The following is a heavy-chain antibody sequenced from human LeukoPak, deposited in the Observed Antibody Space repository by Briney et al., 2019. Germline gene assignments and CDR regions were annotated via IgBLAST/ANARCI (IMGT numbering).Heavy chain of an antibody. CDR2: INPNSGGT. D-gene: IGHD2-15*01. CDR1: GYTFTGYY. CDR3: ARKLFYCSGGSCYYNDY. J-gene: IGHJ4*02. V-gene: IGHV1-2*02. Sequence: ASVKVSCKASGYTFTGYYMHWVRQAPGQGLEWMGWINPNSGGTNYAQKFQGRVTMTRDTSISTAYMELSRLRSDDTAVYYCARKLFYCSGGSCYYNDYWGQGTLVTVSS.